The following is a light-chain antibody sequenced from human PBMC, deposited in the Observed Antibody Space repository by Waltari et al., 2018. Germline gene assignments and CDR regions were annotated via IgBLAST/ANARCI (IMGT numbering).Light chain of an antibody. CDR2: DAS. Sequence: EIVLTQSPATLSLSPGERATLSCRASQSVGSYLAWYQQKPGQAPRLLIYDASNRDTGIPARFSGSGSGTDFTFTISSLESEDFVVYYCHQRLIWPYTFGQGTKLEIK. J-gene: IGKJ2*01. V-gene: IGKV3-11*01. CDR3: HQRLIWPYT. CDR1: QSVGSY.